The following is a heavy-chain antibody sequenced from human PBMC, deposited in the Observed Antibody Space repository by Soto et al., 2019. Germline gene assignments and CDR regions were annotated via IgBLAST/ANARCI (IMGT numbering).Heavy chain of an antibody. CDR2: INPSGGST. CDR3: ARVLGYCSSTSSGSCYYYGMDV. J-gene: IGHJ6*02. D-gene: IGHD2-2*01. Sequence: ASVKVSCKASGYTFTSYYMHWVRQAPGQGLEWMGIINPSGGSTSYAQKFQGRVTMTRDTSTSTVYMELSSLRSEDTAVYYCARVLGYCSSTSSGSCYYYGMDVWGQGTTVT. CDR1: GYTFTSYY. V-gene: IGHV1-46*01.